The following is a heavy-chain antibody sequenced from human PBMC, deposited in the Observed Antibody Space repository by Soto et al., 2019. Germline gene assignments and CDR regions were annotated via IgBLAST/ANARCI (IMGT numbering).Heavy chain of an antibody. D-gene: IGHD3-9*01. Sequence: PGGSLRLSCAASGFTFSSYSMNWVRQAPGKGLEWVSSISSSSSYIYYADSVKGRFTISRDNAKNSLYLQMNSLRAEDTAVYYCARAPVLRYFDWLLYPFDYWGQGTLVTAPQ. V-gene: IGHV3-21*01. J-gene: IGHJ4*02. CDR3: ARAPVLRYFDWLLYPFDY. CDR1: GFTFSSYS. CDR2: ISSSSSYI.